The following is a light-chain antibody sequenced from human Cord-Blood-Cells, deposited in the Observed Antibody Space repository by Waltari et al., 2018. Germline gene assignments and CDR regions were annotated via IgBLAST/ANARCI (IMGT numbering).Light chain of an antibody. CDR3: QQSYSTPLT. CDR2: AAS. CDR1: QSISSY. J-gene: IGKJ4*01. Sequence: IQLTQSPSPLSASVEARVPITCRASQSISSYLNWYQQKPGKAPKLLIYAASSLQSGVPSRFSGSGSGTDFTLTISSLQPEDFATYYCQQSYSTPLTFGGGTKVEIK. V-gene: IGKV1-39*01.